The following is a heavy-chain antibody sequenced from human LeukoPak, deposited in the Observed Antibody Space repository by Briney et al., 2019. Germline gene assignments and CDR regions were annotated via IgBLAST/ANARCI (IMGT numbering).Heavy chain of an antibody. D-gene: IGHD3-3*01. CDR3: ARVNPIPGHYDFWSGYCFDY. Sequence: ASVKVSCTASGYTFTRYYMHGVRQAPGQGLEWMGIINPSGGRTSYAQKFEGRVTMTRDTSTSTVYMELRSLRSDDTAVYYCARVNPIPGHYDFWSGYCFDYWGQGTLGTVSS. J-gene: IGHJ4*02. V-gene: IGHV1-46*01. CDR2: INPSGGRT. CDR1: GYTFTRYY.